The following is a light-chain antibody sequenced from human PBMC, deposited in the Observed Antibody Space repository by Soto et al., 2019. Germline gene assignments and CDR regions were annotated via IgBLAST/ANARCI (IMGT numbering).Light chain of an antibody. J-gene: IGLJ3*02. CDR3: SSYASGSTLVV. CDR1: SSDIGGYNY. V-gene: IGLV2-14*01. CDR2: EVS. Sequence: QSVLTQPASVSGSPGQSITISCTGTSSDIGGYNYFSWYQQHPGKAPKVMIYEVSNRPSGVSNRFSGSKSANTAALTISGLQADDEADYYCSSYASGSTLVVFGGGTKLTVL.